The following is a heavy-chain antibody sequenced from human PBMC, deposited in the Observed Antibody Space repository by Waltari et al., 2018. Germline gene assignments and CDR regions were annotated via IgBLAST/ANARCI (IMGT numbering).Heavy chain of an antibody. D-gene: IGHD3-3*02. Sequence: EVRLLQSGAEVKKPGTNLKISCRLSGYTLSNYYIHWIQQAPGKGLQWMGLVDPEDGQTIYAEALQGRISMTADSSTETVYMELTSLTSDDSAVYYCATALGDSISASRPFEIWGQGTVITVSS. J-gene: IGHJ3*02. CDR1: GYTLSNYY. CDR2: VDPEDGQT. CDR3: ATALGDSISASRPFEI. V-gene: IGHV1-69-2*01.